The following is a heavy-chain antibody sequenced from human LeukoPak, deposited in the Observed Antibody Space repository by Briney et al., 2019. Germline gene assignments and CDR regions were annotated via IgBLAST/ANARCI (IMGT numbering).Heavy chain of an antibody. CDR2: ISSSSSYI. CDR3: ARGGYYDILTGYLGY. CDR1: GFTFSSYS. V-gene: IGHV3-21*01. D-gene: IGHD3-9*01. J-gene: IGHJ4*02. Sequence: KPGGSLRLSCAASGFTFSSYSMNWVRQAPGKGLEWVSSISSSSSYIYYADSVKGRFTISRDNAKNSLYLQMNSLRAEDTAVYYCARGGYYDILTGYLGYWGQGTLVTVSS.